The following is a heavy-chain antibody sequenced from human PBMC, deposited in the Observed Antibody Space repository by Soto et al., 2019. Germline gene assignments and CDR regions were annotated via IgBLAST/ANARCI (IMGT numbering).Heavy chain of an antibody. CDR1: GGSISSYY. D-gene: IGHD1-26*01. V-gene: IGHV4-59*01. J-gene: IGHJ6*02. Sequence: SETLSLTCTVSGGSISSYYWSWIRQPPGKGLEWIGYIYYSGSTNYNPSLKSRVTISVDTSKNQFSLKLSSVTAADTAVYYCARGGGSVVLTFPGNYYYGMDAWAKGPRSPSP. CDR3: ARGGGSVVLTFPGNYYYGMDA. CDR2: IYYSGST.